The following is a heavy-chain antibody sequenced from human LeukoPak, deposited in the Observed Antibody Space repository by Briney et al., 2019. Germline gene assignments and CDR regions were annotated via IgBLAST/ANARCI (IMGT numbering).Heavy chain of an antibody. D-gene: IGHD3-22*01. CDR3: ARRVPDSSGSPSDAFDI. Sequence: PSETLSLTCTVSGGSISSDYWSWLRQAPGKGLEWIGYIYYSGSTNYNPSLKSRVTISVDTSKNQFSLKLSSVTAADTAVYYCARRVPDSSGSPSDAFDIWGQGTMVTVSS. CDR1: GGSISSDY. V-gene: IGHV4-59*08. J-gene: IGHJ3*02. CDR2: IYYSGST.